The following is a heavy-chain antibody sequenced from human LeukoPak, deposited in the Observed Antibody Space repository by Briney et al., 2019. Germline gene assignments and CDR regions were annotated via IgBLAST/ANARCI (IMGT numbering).Heavy chain of an antibody. Sequence: GGSLRLSXAASGFTFSRYWMHWVRQAPGEGLVWVSRINSDGSSTSYADSVKGRFTISRDNAKNTLYLQMNSLRAEDTAVYYCARALRFLEVDYWGQGTLVTVSS. CDR2: INSDGSST. J-gene: IGHJ4*02. D-gene: IGHD3-3*01. V-gene: IGHV3-74*01. CDR3: ARALRFLEVDY. CDR1: GFTFSRYW.